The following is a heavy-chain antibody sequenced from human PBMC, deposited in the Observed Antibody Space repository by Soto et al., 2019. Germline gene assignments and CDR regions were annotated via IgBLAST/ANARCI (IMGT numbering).Heavy chain of an antibody. D-gene: IGHD6-19*01. CDR1: GYSFTSHW. V-gene: IGHV5-51*01. CDR3: ARLRGIAVTGTRPNYFDY. CDR2: IYPGDSDT. J-gene: IGHJ4*02. Sequence: LKISCKGSGYSFTSHWIGWVRQMPGKGLEWMGIIYPGDSDTRYSPSFQGQVTISADKSISTAYLQWSSLKASDTAIYYCARLRGIAVTGTRPNYFDYWGQGPLVTVSS.